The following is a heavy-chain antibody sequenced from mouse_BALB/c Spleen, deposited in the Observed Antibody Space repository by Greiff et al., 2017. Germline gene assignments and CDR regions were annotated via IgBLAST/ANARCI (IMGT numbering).Heavy chain of an antibody. J-gene: IGHJ3*01. D-gene: IGHD4-1*01. CDR3: ARLTGAFAD. V-gene: IGHV5-9-4*01. Sequence: EAQGVESGGGLVKPGGSLKLSCAASGFTFSSYAMSWVRQSPEKRLEWVAEISSGGSYTYYPDTVTGRFTISRDNAKNTLYLEMSSLRSEDTAMYYCARLTGAFADWGQGTLVTVSA. CDR2: ISSGGSYT. CDR1: GFTFSSYA.